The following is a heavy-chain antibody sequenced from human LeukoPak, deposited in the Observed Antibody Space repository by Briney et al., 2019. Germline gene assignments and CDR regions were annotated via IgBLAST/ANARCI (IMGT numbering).Heavy chain of an antibody. CDR2: ISGSGFTI. V-gene: IGHV3-48*01. CDR1: GFTLSNYS. Sequence: GGSLRLSCAVSGFTLSNYSMNWVRQAPGKGLEWISYISGSGFTIHYADSVKGRFTISRDNAKNSLYLQMNSMRAEDTAVYYCAKGYSYDFGHNVGDYYYYMDVWGKGTTVTVSS. CDR3: AKGYSYDFGHNVGDYYYYMDV. J-gene: IGHJ6*03. D-gene: IGHD5-18*01.